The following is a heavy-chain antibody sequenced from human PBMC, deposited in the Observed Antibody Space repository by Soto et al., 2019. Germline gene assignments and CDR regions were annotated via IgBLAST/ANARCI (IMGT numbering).Heavy chain of an antibody. CDR2: ISSGSDYT. Sequence: QVQVVESGGGLVKPGGSLRLSCAASGFTFSDYYMNWIRQAPGKGLEWVSYISSGSDYTKYADSVKGRFTISRDNAKSSLYLQMNSLRAEDTAVYYCARGGVRGTTSRGQVYNWGQGTLVTVSS. CDR3: ARGGVRGTTSRGQVYN. CDR1: GFTFSDYY. J-gene: IGHJ4*02. D-gene: IGHD1-7*01. V-gene: IGHV3-11*06.